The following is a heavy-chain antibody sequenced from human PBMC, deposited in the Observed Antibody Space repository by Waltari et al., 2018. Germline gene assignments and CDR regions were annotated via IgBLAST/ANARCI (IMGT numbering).Heavy chain of an antibody. D-gene: IGHD3-22*01. V-gene: IGHV4-39*07. CDR1: GASIRSRSYY. Sequence: QLQLQESGPGLVKPSETLSLTCPVSGASIRSRSYYWGWIRHPPGKGLEWIGSIYYSGSTYYNRSLKSRVTISVDTSKNQFSLKLSSVTAADTAVYYCARSEYYYDSSGLDAFDIWGQGTMVTVSS. J-gene: IGHJ3*02. CDR2: IYYSGST. CDR3: ARSEYYYDSSGLDAFDI.